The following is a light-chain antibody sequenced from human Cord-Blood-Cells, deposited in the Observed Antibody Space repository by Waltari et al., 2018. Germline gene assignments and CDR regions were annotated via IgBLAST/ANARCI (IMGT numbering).Light chain of an antibody. CDR3: SSYTEQRV. CDR1: SSDVGGYNY. CDR2: DVS. V-gene: IGLV2-14*01. Sequence: QSALTQPASVSGSPGQSITISCTGTSSDVGGYNYVSWYQQHPGKAPKLMIYDVSNRPSGVSKRFSGSKSGNTASLTISGLQAEDEADYYCSSYTEQRVFGTGTKVTVL. J-gene: IGLJ1*01.